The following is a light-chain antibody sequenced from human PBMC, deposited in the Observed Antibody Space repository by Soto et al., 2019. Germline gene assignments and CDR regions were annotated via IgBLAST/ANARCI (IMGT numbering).Light chain of an antibody. Sequence: QSALTQPASVSGSPGQSITISCTGTSSDVGGYNYVSWYQQHPGKAPKLMIYDVSNRPSGISNRFSGSKSGKTASLTIFGLQAEDEADYYCTSYTSSSTVLFGGGTKLTVL. CDR3: TSYTSSSTVL. CDR2: DVS. V-gene: IGLV2-14*01. J-gene: IGLJ3*02. CDR1: SSDVGGYNY.